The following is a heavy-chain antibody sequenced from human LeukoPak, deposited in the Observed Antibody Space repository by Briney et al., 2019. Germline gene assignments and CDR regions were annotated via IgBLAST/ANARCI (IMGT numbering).Heavy chain of an antibody. CDR1: GYTFTSYG. Sequence: GASVKVSCKASGYTFTSYGISWVRQAPGQGLEWMGWMNPNSGNTGYAQKFQGRVTITRNTSISTAYMELSSLRSEDTVVYYCARGNLGVDYYFDYWGQGTLVTVSS. V-gene: IGHV1-8*03. CDR3: ARGNLGVDYYFDY. CDR2: MNPNSGNT. J-gene: IGHJ4*02. D-gene: IGHD3-16*01.